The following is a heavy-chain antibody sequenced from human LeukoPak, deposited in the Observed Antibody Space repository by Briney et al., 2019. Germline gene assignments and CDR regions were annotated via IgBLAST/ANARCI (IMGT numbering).Heavy chain of an antibody. V-gene: IGHV3-23*01. CDR2: IRADAVTT. CDR3: VKDDGWVQYAN. CDR1: GFTFSMYG. D-gene: IGHD5-24*01. J-gene: IGHJ4*02. Sequence: GGSLRLSCTASGFTFSMYGMNWVRQAPGKGLEWVSGIRADAVTTYYADSVKGRFIISRDNSKNTVYLQMNSLSAEDAAVYYCVKDDGWVQYANWGQGTLVTVSS.